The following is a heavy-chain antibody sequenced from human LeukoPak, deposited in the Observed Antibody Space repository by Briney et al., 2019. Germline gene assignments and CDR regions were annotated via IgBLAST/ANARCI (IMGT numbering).Heavy chain of an antibody. V-gene: IGHV4-4*07. CDR1: GGSISSYC. D-gene: IGHD1-26*01. Sequence: KPSETLSLTCTVSGGSISSYCWSWIRQPAGKGLEWIGRIYTSGSTNYNPSLKSRVTMSVDTSKNQFSLKLSSVTAADTAVYYCATVGGSYFSGAFDIWGQGTMVTVSS. J-gene: IGHJ3*02. CDR3: ATVGGSYFSGAFDI. CDR2: IYTSGST.